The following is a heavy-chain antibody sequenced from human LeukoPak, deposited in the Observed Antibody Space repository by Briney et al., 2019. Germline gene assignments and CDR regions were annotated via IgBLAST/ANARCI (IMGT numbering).Heavy chain of an antibody. CDR3: ARDRVEMATGPDAFDI. D-gene: IGHD5-24*01. J-gene: IGHJ3*02. CDR2: INPNSGGT. V-gene: IGHV1-2*02. Sequence: ASVKVSCKASGYTFTGYYMHWVRQAPGQGLEWMGWINPNSGGTNYAQKFQGRVTMTRDTSISTAYMELSRLRSDDTAVYCCARDRVEMATGPDAFDIWGQGTMVTVSS. CDR1: GYTFTGYY.